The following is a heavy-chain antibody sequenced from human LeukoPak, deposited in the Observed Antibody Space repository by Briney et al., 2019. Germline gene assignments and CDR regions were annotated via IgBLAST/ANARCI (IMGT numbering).Heavy chain of an antibody. CDR1: GGSISSYY. D-gene: IGHD3-3*01. J-gene: IGHJ5*02. CDR3: ARHSVTIFGVVGINWFDP. V-gene: IGHV4-59*01. CDR2: ISYSGIS. Sequence: SETLSLTCTVSGGSISSYYWSWIRQPPGKELEWIGYISYSGISNYNPSLKSRVTISVDTSKNEFSLKLSSVTAADTAVYYCARHSVTIFGVVGINWFDPWGQGTLVTVSS.